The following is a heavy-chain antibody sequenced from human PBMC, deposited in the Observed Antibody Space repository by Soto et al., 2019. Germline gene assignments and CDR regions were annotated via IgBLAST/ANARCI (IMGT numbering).Heavy chain of an antibody. CDR1: GGSISSGPYS. J-gene: IGHJ5*02. V-gene: IGHV4-39*07. CDR2: FYYSGST. D-gene: IGHD2-21*02. Sequence: SETLSLTCTVSGGSISSGPYSWGWIRQPPGKGLEWIGTFYYSGSTHYNPSLESRVTISVDTSKNQFSLKLSSVTAADTAVYYCARDPCGGDCHSNWFDPWGQGTLVTVSS. CDR3: ARDPCGGDCHSNWFDP.